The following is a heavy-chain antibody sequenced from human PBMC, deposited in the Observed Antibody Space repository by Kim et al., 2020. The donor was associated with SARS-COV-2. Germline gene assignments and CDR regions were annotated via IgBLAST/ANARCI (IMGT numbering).Heavy chain of an antibody. CDR1: GFIFSTYT. CDR3: VRGPGSGCSLRDH. J-gene: IGHJ4*02. Sequence: GGSLRLSCSASGFIFSTYTLHWVRQAPGKGLQYVSGITTNGDSAYYAGSVKGRFTVSRDNSKNTLYLQMSSLRADDTGVYYCVRGPGSGCSLRDHWGEGTLVTVPS. D-gene: IGHD3-10*01. V-gene: IGHV3-64D*06. CDR2: ITTNGDSA.